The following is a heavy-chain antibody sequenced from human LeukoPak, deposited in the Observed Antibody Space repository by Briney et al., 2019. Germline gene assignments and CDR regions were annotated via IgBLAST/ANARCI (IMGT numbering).Heavy chain of an antibody. CDR1: GYSFTSQD. CDR2: INPDNGDT. D-gene: IGHD2-2*02. J-gene: IGHJ4*02. CDR3: TLYNY. Sequence: ASVKVSCKTSGYSFTSQDMHWVRQAPGQSLEWMGCINPDNGDTKYSQEFQGRVTITRDTSATTAYMELSSLRSDDMAVYYCTLYNYWGQGALVTVSS. V-gene: IGHV1-3*03.